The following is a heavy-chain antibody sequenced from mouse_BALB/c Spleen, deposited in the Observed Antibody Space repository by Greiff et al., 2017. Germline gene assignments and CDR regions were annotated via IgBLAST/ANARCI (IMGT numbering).Heavy chain of an antibody. CDR3: AGDVGEG. Sequence: EVKLQESGPGLVKPSQSLSLSCTVSGYSFTSDYAWNLIRQSPGNKLEWMDYISYSGSTSYNPSLKSRISITRDTSKNQFFLQLNSVTTEDTATYSCAGDVGEGWGQGTLVTVSA. CDR2: ISYSGST. D-gene: IGHD2-13*01. J-gene: IGHJ3*02. CDR1: GYSFTSDYA. V-gene: IGHV3-2*02.